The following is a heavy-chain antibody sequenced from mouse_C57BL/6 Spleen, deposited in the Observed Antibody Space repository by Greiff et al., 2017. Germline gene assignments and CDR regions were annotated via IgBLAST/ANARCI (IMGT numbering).Heavy chain of an antibody. CDR3: ARERVYYDSPAWFAY. D-gene: IGHD2-4*01. Sequence: EVQLVESGPGLVKPSQSLSLTCSVTGYSITSGYYWNWIRQFPGNKLEWMGYISYDGSNNYNPSLKNPISITRDTSKNQFFLKLNSVTTEDTATYYCARERVYYDSPAWFAYWGQGTLVTVSA. V-gene: IGHV3-6*01. CDR2: ISYDGSN. CDR1: GYSITSGYY. J-gene: IGHJ3*01.